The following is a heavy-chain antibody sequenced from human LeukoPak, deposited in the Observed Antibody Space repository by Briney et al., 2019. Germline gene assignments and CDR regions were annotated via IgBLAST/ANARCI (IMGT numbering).Heavy chain of an antibody. V-gene: IGHV3-13*01. Sequence: QPGGSLRLSCTASGFTLGGHDMHWVRQTTGDGLEWVAAVSAGHHAFYAGSVKGRFTVSREDAKNSLYLQMNRLRAGDTAVYYCVREARGYHYTYFDYWGQGSLVTVSS. J-gene: IGHJ4*02. D-gene: IGHD5-18*01. CDR1: GFTLGGHD. CDR3: VREARGYHYTYFDY. CDR2: VSAGHHA.